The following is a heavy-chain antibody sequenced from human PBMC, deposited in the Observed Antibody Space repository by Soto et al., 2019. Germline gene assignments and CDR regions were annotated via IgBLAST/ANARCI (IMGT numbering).Heavy chain of an antibody. CDR3: ARQRGYYYDSSGYYHLNAFDI. V-gene: IGHV5-10-1*01. CDR2: IDPSDSYT. Sequence: PGESLKISCNGSGYSFTSYWISWVRQMPGKGLEWMGRIDPSDSYTNYSPSFQGHVTISADKSISTAYLQWSSLKASDTAMYYCARQRGYYYDSSGYYHLNAFDIWGQGTMVTVSS. CDR1: GYSFTSYW. J-gene: IGHJ3*02. D-gene: IGHD3-22*01.